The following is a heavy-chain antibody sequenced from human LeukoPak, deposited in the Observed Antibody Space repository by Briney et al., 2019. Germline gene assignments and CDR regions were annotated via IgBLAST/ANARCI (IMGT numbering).Heavy chain of an antibody. D-gene: IGHD3-3*01. CDR1: GYTFTSYD. J-gene: IGHJ6*02. Sequence: ASVKVSCKASGYTFTSYDINWVRQATGQGLEWMGWMNPNSGNTGYAQKFQGRVSMTRNTSISTAYMELSSLRSEDTAVYYCARGSDYDFWSGYFSYYYGMDVWGQGTTVTVSS. CDR3: ARGSDYDFWSGYFSYYYGMDV. CDR2: MNPNSGNT. V-gene: IGHV1-8*01.